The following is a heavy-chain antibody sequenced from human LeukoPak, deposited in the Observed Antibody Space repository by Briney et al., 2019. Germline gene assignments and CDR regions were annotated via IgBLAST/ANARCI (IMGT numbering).Heavy chain of an antibody. CDR2: ISYDGSNK. CDR1: GFTFSSYG. CDR3: AKTYYDFWSGANSYYYYGMDV. V-gene: IGHV3-30*18. J-gene: IGHJ6*02. D-gene: IGHD3-3*01. Sequence: PGGSLRLSCAASGFTFSSYGMHWVRQAPGKGLEWVAVISYDGSNKYYADSVKGRFTISRDNSKNTLYLQMNSLRAEDTAVYYCAKTYYDFWSGANSYYYYGMDVWGQGTTVTVSS.